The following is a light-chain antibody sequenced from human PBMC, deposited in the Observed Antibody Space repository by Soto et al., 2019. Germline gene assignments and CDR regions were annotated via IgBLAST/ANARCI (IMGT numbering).Light chain of an antibody. Sequence: DIQLTQSPSTLSASVGDRVTMSCRASQSVARWLAWYRQRPGKAPELLIYYASTLHRGVPSRFSGSGSGTDFTLTISSLQPDDVASYYCQQSSTTFGPGTRVEIK. J-gene: IGKJ1*01. CDR1: QSVARW. CDR2: YAS. CDR3: QQSSTT. V-gene: IGKV1-5*01.